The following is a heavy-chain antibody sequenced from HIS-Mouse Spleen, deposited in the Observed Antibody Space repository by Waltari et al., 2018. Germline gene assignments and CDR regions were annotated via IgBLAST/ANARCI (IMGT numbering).Heavy chain of an antibody. Sequence: QVQLQQWGAGLLKPSETLSLTCAVYGGSFSGYYWSWIRQPPGKGLEWIGEINHSGRTNSNPSLKVRVTISVDTSKNQFSLKLSSVTAADTAVYYCARVRSIAAAGTGWFDPWGQGTLVTVSS. D-gene: IGHD6-13*01. CDR3: ARVRSIAAAGTGWFDP. CDR1: GGSFSGYY. CDR2: INHSGRT. J-gene: IGHJ5*02. V-gene: IGHV4-34*01.